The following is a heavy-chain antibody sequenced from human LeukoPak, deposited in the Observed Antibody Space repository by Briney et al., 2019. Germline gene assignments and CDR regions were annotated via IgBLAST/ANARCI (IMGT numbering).Heavy chain of an antibody. J-gene: IGHJ4*02. CDR3: ARIAVAGTIDY. CDR2: IYYSGST. Sequence: SSETLSLTCTVSGGSVSSDNXYXXWIRQPPGKXLXWIGFIYYSGSTSDNPSLKSRLTISLDTSKNQFSLKLRFVTAADTAVYYCARIAVAGTIDYWGQGTLVTVSS. V-gene: IGHV4-61*01. CDR1: GGSVSSDNXY. D-gene: IGHD6-19*01.